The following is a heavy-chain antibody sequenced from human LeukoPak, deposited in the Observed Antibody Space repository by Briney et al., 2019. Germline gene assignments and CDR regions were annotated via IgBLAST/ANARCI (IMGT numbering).Heavy chain of an antibody. Sequence: PGGSLRLSCAASGFTFSTYAMSWVRQAPGKGLEWVSPVNVDDGSTYYAESVKGRFTIYRDNSKSTLYLQINSLRADDTAVYYCATAGRELLAEIDYWGQGTLVTVSS. D-gene: IGHD3-10*01. CDR2: VNVDDGST. V-gene: IGHV3-23*01. CDR1: GFTFSTYA. CDR3: ATAGRELLAEIDY. J-gene: IGHJ4*02.